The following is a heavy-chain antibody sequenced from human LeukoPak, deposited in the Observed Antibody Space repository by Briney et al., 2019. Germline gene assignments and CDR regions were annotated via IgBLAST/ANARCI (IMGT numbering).Heavy chain of an antibody. CDR3: AKGYCSSTSCYFDY. J-gene: IGHJ4*02. V-gene: IGHV3-9*03. CDR1: GFTFDDYA. CDR2: ISWNSGSI. Sequence: PGRSLRLSCAASGFTFDDYAMHWVRQAPGKGLEWVSGISWNSGSIGYADSVKGRFTISRDGAKNSLYLQMNSLRAEDMALYYCAKGYCSSTSCYFDYWGQGTLVTVSS. D-gene: IGHD2-2*01.